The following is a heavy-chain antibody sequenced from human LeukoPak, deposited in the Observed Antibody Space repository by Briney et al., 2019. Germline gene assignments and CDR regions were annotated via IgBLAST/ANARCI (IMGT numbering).Heavy chain of an antibody. CDR3: ARARYFAWSDAFDI. J-gene: IGHJ3*02. Sequence: SETLSLTCTVSGGSISTYYWCWTRQPPGKGLEWIGCIYYSGSTNYNPSLKSRVTISQDTSKNQFSLKLSSVTAADTAVYYCARARYFAWSDAFDIWGQGTMVTVSS. CDR2: IYYSGST. CDR1: GGSISTYY. V-gene: IGHV4-59*01. D-gene: IGHD3-9*01.